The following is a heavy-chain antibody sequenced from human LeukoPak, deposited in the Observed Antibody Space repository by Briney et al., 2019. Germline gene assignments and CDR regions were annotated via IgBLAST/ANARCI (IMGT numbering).Heavy chain of an antibody. V-gene: IGHV4-39*01. J-gene: IGHJ5*02. CDR1: GGSISSSSYY. CDR2: IYYSGST. Sequence: PSETLSLTCTVSGGSISSSSYYWGWIRQPPGKGLECIGSIYYSGSTYYNPSLKSRVTISVDTSKNQFSLKLSSVTAADTAVYYCARHRTLWFGELSSNWFDPWGQGTLVTVSS. D-gene: IGHD3-10*01. CDR3: ARHRTLWFGELSSNWFDP.